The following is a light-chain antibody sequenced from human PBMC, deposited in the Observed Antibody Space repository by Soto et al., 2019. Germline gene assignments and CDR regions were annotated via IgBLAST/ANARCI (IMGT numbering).Light chain of an antibody. CDR2: DVS. CDR1: HKINYW. Sequence: DIQMTQSPATVSASVGERDTNTCRASHKINYWLAWYQQRPGSAPKLLIYDVSTLQSGVPSRFSGSHSGTEFTLTISTLQPDDFATYYCQHYAFDSQTFGQGTKVDIK. CDR3: QHYAFDSQT. J-gene: IGKJ1*01. V-gene: IGKV1-5*01.